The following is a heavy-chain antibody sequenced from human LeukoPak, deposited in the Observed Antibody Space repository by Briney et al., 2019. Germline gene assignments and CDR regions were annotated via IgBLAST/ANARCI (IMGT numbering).Heavy chain of an antibody. CDR2: INPNSGGT. V-gene: IGHV1-2*02. CDR1: GYTFTGYY. D-gene: IGHD3-3*01. J-gene: IGHJ4*02. CDR3: AKVYDFWSGPVDY. Sequence: GASVKVSCKASGYTFTGYYMHWVRQAPGQGLEWMGWINPNSGGTNYAQKFQGRVTMTRDTSISTAYMELSRLRSDDTAVYYCAKVYDFWSGPVDYWGQGTLVTVSS.